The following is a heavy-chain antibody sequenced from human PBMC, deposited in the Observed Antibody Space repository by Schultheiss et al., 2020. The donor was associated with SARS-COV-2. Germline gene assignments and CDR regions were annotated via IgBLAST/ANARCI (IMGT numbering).Heavy chain of an antibody. V-gene: IGHV4-34*01. CDR1: GGSFSGYY. CDR2: IYHSGST. Sequence: SETLSLTCAVYGGSFSGYYWSWIRQPPGKGLEWIGYIYHSGSTYYNPSLKSRVTISVDRSKNQFSLKLSSVTAADTAVYYCARGAAAAGILSWFDPWGQGTLVTVSS. J-gene: IGHJ5*02. D-gene: IGHD6-13*01. CDR3: ARGAAAAGILSWFDP.